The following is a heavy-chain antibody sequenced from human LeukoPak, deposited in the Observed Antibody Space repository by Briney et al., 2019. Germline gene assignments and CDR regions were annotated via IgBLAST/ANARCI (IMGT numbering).Heavy chain of an antibody. CDR1: GFSLTTSGVG. J-gene: IGHJ4*02. CDR3: AHRLDSDWAFDY. Sequence: SGPTLVNPTQTLTLTCSCSGFSLTTSGVGVGWIRQPPGKALEWLAIIYWDDDKRYSRSLKSRLTVSKDTSTNQVVLTMTNMDPVDTATYYCAHRLDSDWAFDYWGQGTLVTVSS. CDR2: IYWDDDK. D-gene: IGHD6-19*01. V-gene: IGHV2-5*02.